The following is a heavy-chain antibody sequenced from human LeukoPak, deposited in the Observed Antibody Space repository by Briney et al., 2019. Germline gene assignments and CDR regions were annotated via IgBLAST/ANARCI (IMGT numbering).Heavy chain of an antibody. CDR1: GGSISGSY. CDR2: VSYSGST. CDR3: ARVLYSSSWYSGLDAFDI. Sequence: PSETLSLTCTVSGGSISGSYWSWIRQSPGKGLELIGYVSYSGSTTYNPTFKSRVTISVDTPRNQFSLKLSSVTAADTAVYYCARVLYSSSWYSGLDAFDIWGQGTMVTVSS. J-gene: IGHJ3*02. D-gene: IGHD6-13*01. V-gene: IGHV4-59*01.